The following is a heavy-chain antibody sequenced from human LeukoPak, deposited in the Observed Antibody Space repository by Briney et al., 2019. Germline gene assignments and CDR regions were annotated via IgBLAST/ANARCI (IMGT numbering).Heavy chain of an antibody. CDR1: GFTFSRYV. CDR2: LSYDGDNK. J-gene: IGHJ4*02. V-gene: IGHV3-30*04. D-gene: IGHD1-26*01. CDR3: AKDTAVGATWQNIDY. Sequence: GGSLRLSCAASGFTFSRYVMIWVRQAPGKGLQWVSTLSYDGDNKYYVDSVKGRFTISRDNSKNTLYLQMNSLRAEDTAVYYCAKDTAVGATWQNIDYWGQGTLVTVSS.